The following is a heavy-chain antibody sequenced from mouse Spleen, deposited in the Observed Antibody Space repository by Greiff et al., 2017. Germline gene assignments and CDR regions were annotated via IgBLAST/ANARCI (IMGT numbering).Heavy chain of an antibody. Sequence: EVQLQESGPGLVKPSQSLSLTCSVTGYSITSGYYWNWIRQFPGNKLEWMGYISYDGSNNYNPSLKNRISITRDTSKNQFFLKLNSVTTEDTATYYCARKGIYYYDPFAYWGQGTLVTVSA. CDR1: GYSITSGYY. CDR3: ARKGIYYYDPFAY. D-gene: IGHD1-1*01. J-gene: IGHJ3*01. CDR2: ISYDGSN. V-gene: IGHV3-6*01.